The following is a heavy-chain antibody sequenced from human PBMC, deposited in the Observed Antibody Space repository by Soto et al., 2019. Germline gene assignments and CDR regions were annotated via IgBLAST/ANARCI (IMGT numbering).Heavy chain of an antibody. J-gene: IGHJ6*02. CDR3: ARVHCSSTSCHSSPYGMDV. V-gene: IGHV1-69*06. CDR2: IIPIFGTA. Sequence: VASVKVSCKASGGTFSSYAISWVRQAPGQGLEWMGGIIPIFGTANYAQKFQGRVTITADKSTSTAYMELSSLRSEDTAVYYCARVHCSSTSCHSSPYGMDVWGQGTTVTVSS. D-gene: IGHD2-2*01. CDR1: GGTFSSYA.